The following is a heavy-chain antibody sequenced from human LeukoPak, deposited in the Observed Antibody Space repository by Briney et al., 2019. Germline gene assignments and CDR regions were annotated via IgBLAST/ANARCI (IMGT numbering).Heavy chain of an antibody. V-gene: IGHV1-18*01. D-gene: IGHD1-26*01. Sequence: ASATVSCKASGYSFTNYGISWVRQAPGQGLEWMGWISAYNGNTNYAQKLQGRVTMTTDTSTSTAYMELRSLRSDDTAVYYCARDVYSGNYYWSYWGQGTLVTVSS. CDR1: GYSFTNYG. CDR3: ARDVYSGNYYWSY. CDR2: ISAYNGNT. J-gene: IGHJ4*02.